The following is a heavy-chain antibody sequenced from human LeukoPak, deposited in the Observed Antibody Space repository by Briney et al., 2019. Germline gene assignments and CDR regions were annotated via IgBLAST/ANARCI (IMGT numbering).Heavy chain of an antibody. Sequence: AGGSLRLSCAASGFTFSSYSMNWVRQAPGKGLEWVSSISSSSSYIYYADSVKGRFTISRDNAKNSLYPQMNSLRAEDTAVYYCARGLRYSTYDAFDIWGQGTMVTVSS. CDR1: GFTFSSYS. D-gene: IGHD6-13*01. CDR2: ISSSSSYI. V-gene: IGHV3-21*01. J-gene: IGHJ3*02. CDR3: ARGLRYSTYDAFDI.